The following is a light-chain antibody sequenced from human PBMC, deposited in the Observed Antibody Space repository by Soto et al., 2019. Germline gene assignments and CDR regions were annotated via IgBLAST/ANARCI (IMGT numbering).Light chain of an antibody. CDR1: QSVSSSY. V-gene: IGKV3-20*01. Sequence: EIVLTQSPCTLSLSPGERATLSCRASQSVSSSYLAWYQQKPGHXXRLLIYGASSRATGXPDRFSGSGSGTDFTLTISRLEPEDSAVYYCQQYGSSPITFGQGTRLEIK. CDR2: GAS. CDR3: QQYGSSPIT. J-gene: IGKJ5*01.